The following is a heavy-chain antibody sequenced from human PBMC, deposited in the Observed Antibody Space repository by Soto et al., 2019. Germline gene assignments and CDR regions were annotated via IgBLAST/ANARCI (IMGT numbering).Heavy chain of an antibody. Sequence: SETLSLTCAVSGYSISSGYYWGWIRQPPGKGLEWIGSIYHSGSTYYNPSLKSRVTISVDTSKNQFSLKLSSVTAADTAVYYCARGRPGEGAFDIWGQGTLVTVSS. V-gene: IGHV4-38-2*01. D-gene: IGHD4-17*01. J-gene: IGHJ3*02. CDR1: GYSISSGYY. CDR2: IYHSGST. CDR3: ARGRPGEGAFDI.